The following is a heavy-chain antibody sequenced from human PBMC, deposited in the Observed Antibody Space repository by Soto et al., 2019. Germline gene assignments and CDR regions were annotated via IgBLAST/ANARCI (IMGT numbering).Heavy chain of an antibody. CDR3: AKHRGPAGNYGMDV. J-gene: IGHJ6*02. V-gene: IGHV3-23*01. D-gene: IGHD2-2*01. CDR2: ITGSGGST. CDR1: GFTFSSYA. Sequence: EGSLRLSCAASGFTFSSYAMSWVRQAPGKGPEWVSTITGSGGSTYYADSVKGRFTISRDNSKNTLYLQMNSLRAEDTAVYYCAKHRGPAGNYGMDVWGQGTTVTVSS.